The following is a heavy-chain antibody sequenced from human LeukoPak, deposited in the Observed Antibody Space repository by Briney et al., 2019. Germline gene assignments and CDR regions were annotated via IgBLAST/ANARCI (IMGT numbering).Heavy chain of an antibody. J-gene: IGHJ5*02. Sequence: GGSLRLSCAASGFAVSSNYMSWVRQAPGKGLEWVSVIYSGGSTYYADSVKGRFTISRDNSKNTLYLQMNSLRAEDTAVYYCARDRGYGVGWFDPWGQGTLVTVSS. CDR2: IYSGGST. CDR3: ARDRGYGVGWFDP. D-gene: IGHD5-12*01. CDR1: GFAVSSNY. V-gene: IGHV3-53*01.